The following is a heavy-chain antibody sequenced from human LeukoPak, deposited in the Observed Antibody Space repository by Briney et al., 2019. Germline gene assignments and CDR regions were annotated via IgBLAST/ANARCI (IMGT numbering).Heavy chain of an antibody. V-gene: IGHV1-69*05. CDR3: ARGQWPGGILDY. CDR2: IIPIFGTA. Sequence: FVKVSCKASGGTFSSYAISCVRQAPGQGLEWRGGIIPIFGTANYAQKFQGRVTIPTDESTSTAYMELSSLRAEETAVYLCARGQWPGGILDYWGQGTLVTDSS. J-gene: IGHJ4*02. D-gene: IGHD6-19*01. CDR1: GGTFSSYA.